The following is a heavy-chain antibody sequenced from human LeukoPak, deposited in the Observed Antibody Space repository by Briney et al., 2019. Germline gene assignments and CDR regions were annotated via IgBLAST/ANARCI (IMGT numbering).Heavy chain of an antibody. J-gene: IGHJ4*02. CDR1: GLTFSGYA. CDR2: ISSNGSST. Sequence: GGPLRLSCAASGLTFSGYAMHWVRQAPGKGLEYFSAISSNGSSTYYANSVKCRFTISRDNSKNTLYLQMGSLRGEDTAVYYCATRYAYWGQGTLVTVSS. D-gene: IGHD3-16*01. CDR3: ATRYAY. V-gene: IGHV3-64*01.